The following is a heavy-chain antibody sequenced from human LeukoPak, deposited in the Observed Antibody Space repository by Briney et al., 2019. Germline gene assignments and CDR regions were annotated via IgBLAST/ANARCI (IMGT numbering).Heavy chain of an antibody. Sequence: SETLSLTCTVSGGSIGSYYWNWIRQAPGKGLEWVGYIHYSGSTNHNSSLKSRVTISVDTSKNQYSLKLSSVTAADTAVYYCARDGVAGGFDYWGQGTLVTVSS. J-gene: IGHJ4*02. V-gene: IGHV4-59*01. CDR3: ARDGVAGGFDY. CDR1: GGSIGSYY. D-gene: IGHD6-19*01. CDR2: IHYSGST.